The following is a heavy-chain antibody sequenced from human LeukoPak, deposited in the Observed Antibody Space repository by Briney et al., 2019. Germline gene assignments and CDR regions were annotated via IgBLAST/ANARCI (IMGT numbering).Heavy chain of an antibody. CDR1: GFTFNSYG. Sequence: GGSLRLSCAASGFTFNSYGMHWVRQAPGKGLEWVAIIWYDGSNKYYADSVKGRFTISRDNSKNTLYLQMNSLRADDTAVFYCARGAYQLLRGYSYGHFDYWGQGTLVTVSS. J-gene: IGHJ4*02. CDR3: ARGAYQLLRGYSYGHFDY. CDR2: IWYDGSNK. V-gene: IGHV3-33*01. D-gene: IGHD5-18*01.